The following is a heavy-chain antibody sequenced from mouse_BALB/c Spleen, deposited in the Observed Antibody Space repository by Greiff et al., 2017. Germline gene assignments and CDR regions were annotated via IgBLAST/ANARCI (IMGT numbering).Heavy chain of an antibody. Sequence: EVQLQESGPSLVKPSQTLSLTCSVTGDSITSGYWNWIRKFPGNKLEYMGYISYSGSTYYNPSLKSRISITRDTSKNQYYLQLNSVTTEDTATYYCARWLLRGGYAMDYWGQGTSVTVSS. CDR1: GDSITSGY. CDR2: ISYSGST. V-gene: IGHV3-8*02. D-gene: IGHD2-3*01. J-gene: IGHJ4*01. CDR3: ARWLLRGGYAMDY.